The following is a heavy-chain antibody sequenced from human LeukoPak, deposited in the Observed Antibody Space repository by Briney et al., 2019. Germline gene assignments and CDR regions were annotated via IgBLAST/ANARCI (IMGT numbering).Heavy chain of an antibody. Sequence: GGSLRLSCAASGFTFNSYDMNWVRQAPGQGLEWVSFISSSDRIIYYADSVKGRFTISRDNSKNTLYLQMNSLRAEDTAVYYCYSMIVVEIRVINDYWGQGTLVTVSS. CDR1: GFTFNSYD. CDR2: ISSSDRII. D-gene: IGHD3-22*01. CDR3: YSMIVVEIRVINDY. V-gene: IGHV3-48*01. J-gene: IGHJ4*02.